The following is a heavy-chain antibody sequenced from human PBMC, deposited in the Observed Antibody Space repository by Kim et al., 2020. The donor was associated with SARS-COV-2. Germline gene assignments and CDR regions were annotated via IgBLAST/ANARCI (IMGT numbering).Heavy chain of an antibody. CDR1: GLGFSTFW. Sequence: GGSVRLSCAASGLGFSTFWMTWVRQAPGKGLEWVAHINPDGSEKDYVDSVKGRFTLSRDNAKSSLFLQMNSLRGEDTAVYYCSRGHYGLQNWGQGTVVTVSS. V-gene: IGHV3-7*01. CDR3: SRGHYGLQN. J-gene: IGHJ4*02. D-gene: IGHD4-17*01. CDR2: INPDGSEK.